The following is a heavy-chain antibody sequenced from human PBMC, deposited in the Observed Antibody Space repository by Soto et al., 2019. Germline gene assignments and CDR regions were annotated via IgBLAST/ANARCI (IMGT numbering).Heavy chain of an antibody. V-gene: IGHV1-18*01. CDR3: ARTSITIFGVVSGYYYMDV. J-gene: IGHJ6*03. Sequence: VSVKVSCKASGYTFTRDGISWVRQAPGQGLEWMGWISAYNGNTNYAQKLQGRVTMTTDTSTSTAYMELRSLRSDDTAVYYCARTSITIFGVVSGYYYMDVWGKGTTVTVSS. D-gene: IGHD3-3*01. CDR1: GYTFTRDG. CDR2: ISAYNGNT.